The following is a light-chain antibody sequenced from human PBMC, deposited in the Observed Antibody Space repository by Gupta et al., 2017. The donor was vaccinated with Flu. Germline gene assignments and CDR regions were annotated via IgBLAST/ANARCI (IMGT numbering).Light chain of an antibody. CDR2: DVS. CDR1: SSDVGGYNY. V-gene: IGLV2-8*01. CDR3: RSYAFSNTLV. J-gene: IGLJ2*01. Sequence: SVTISCTGTSSDVGGYNYVSWYQQHPGKAHKFMIYDVSRSPAGVPDRFSGSKSGNTASLTVSGLQEEEEADYYCRSYAFSNTLVFGGGTKVTVL.